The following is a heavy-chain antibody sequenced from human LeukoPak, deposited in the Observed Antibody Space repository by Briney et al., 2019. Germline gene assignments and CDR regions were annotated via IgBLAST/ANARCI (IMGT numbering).Heavy chain of an antibody. J-gene: IGHJ4*02. D-gene: IGHD2-2*01. Sequence: GESLRISCKGSGYSFTSYWISWVRQMPGKGLEWMGRIDPSDSYTNYSPSFQGHVTISADKSISTAYLQWSSLKASDTAMYCCARQIGYCSSTSCYVYFDYWGQGTLVTVSS. CDR3: ARQIGYCSSTSCYVYFDY. CDR1: GYSFTSYW. CDR2: IDPSDSYT. V-gene: IGHV5-10-1*01.